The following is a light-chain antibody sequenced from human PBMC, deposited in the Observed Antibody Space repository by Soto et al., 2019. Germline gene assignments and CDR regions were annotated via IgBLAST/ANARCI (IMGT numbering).Light chain of an antibody. CDR1: QSLLDSDDGNTY. CDR3: MQRIEFPPYT. V-gene: IGKV2-40*01. CDR2: TVS. Sequence: VMTQTPLSLPVTPGEPASISCRSSQSLLDSDDGNTYLDWYLQKPGQSPQLLIYTVSYRASGVPDRFSGSGSGTDFTLKISRVEAEDVGVYYCMQRIEFPPYTFGQGTKLETK. J-gene: IGKJ2*01.